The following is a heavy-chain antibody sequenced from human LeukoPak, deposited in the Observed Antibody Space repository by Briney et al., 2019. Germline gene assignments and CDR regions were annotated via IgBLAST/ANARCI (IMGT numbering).Heavy chain of an antibody. J-gene: IGHJ4*02. D-gene: IGHD3-22*01. CDR2: ISYDGSNK. Sequence: GGSLRLSCAASGFSFSSYAMHWVRQAPGKGLDWVAVISYDGSNKKYADSVKGRFTISRDNSKNTLYLQMNSLRAEDTALYYCARGFPRHYDSRGIKFDYWGQGILVTVSS. V-gene: IGHV3-30*04. CDR3: ARGFPRHYDSRGIKFDY. CDR1: GFSFSSYA.